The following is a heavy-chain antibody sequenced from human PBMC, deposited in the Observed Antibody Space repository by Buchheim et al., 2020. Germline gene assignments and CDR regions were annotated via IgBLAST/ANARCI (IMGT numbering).Heavy chain of an antibody. CDR1: GFTFSRFW. CDR3: AGETYYFDH. V-gene: IGHV3-7*01. CDR2: INEDGTEK. Sequence: EVLLVESGGGLVQPGGSLSLSCAASGFTFSRFWMSWVRQAPGKGLEWVANINEDGTEKYYVDSVKGRFTIARDNATHSLYLQMNSLTAEDAAVYYCAGETYYFDHWGQGAL. J-gene: IGHJ4*02.